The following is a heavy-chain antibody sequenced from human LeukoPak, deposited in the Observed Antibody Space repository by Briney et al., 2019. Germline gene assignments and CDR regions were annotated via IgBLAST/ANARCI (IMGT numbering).Heavy chain of an antibody. J-gene: IGHJ4*02. V-gene: IGHV3-7*03. CDR1: GFPFSSYW. Sequence: GGSLRLSCAASGFPFSSYWMRWVRQAPGKGLEWVANIKEDGSVKYYVDSVKGRFTISRDNAKNSLYLQMNSLRAEDTAVYYCAKSANWAFDYWGQGTLVTVSS. CDR2: IKEDGSVK. D-gene: IGHD7-27*01. CDR3: AKSANWAFDY.